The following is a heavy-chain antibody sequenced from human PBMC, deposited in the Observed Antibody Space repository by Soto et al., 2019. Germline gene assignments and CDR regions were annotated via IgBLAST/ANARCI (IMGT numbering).Heavy chain of an antibody. D-gene: IGHD2-8*01. V-gene: IGHV4-4*02. CDR2: IFHTGGA. CDR1: GGSISSNNW. Sequence: SETLSLTCAVSGGSISSNNWWSWVRQPPGKGLDWIGEIFHTGGANYNPSLKSRVTMSMDKSNNQFSLTFNFVTAADTAVYYCARVMDDPLPTGLDFWAQEILVTVSS. J-gene: IGHJ4*02. CDR3: ARVMDDPLPTGLDF.